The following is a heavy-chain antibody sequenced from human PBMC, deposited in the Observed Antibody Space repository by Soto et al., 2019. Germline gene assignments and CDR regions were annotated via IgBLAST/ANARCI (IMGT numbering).Heavy chain of an antibody. CDR1: GGSISSGAFS. CDR2: IYHSWST. CDR3: ARVRYSDNWHGLIDF. D-gene: IGHD4-4*01. Sequence: SETLSRTCTVSGGSISSGAFSWSWIRQPPGSGLEWIGYIYHSWSTYYIPSLRSRVAISMDRAKNQFSLHLSSVTAEDTAVYFCARVRYSDNWHGLIDFWGLGTLVTVSS. J-gene: IGHJ4*02. V-gene: IGHV4-30-2*01.